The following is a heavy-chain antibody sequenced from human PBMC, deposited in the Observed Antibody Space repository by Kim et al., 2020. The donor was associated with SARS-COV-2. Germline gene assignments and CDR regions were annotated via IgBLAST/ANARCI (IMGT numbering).Heavy chain of an antibody. V-gene: IGHV4-59*01. D-gene: IGHD4-17*01. Sequence: TNYNPSLKSRVTISVDTSKNQFSLKLRSVTAADTAVYYCAGETTVTALFDSWGQGTLVTVSS. J-gene: IGHJ4*02. CDR3: AGETTVTALFDS. CDR2: T.